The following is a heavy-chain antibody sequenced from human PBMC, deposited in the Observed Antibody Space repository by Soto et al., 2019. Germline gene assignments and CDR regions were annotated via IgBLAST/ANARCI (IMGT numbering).Heavy chain of an antibody. CDR1: GFTFSNYV. J-gene: IGHJ1*01. V-gene: IGHV3-30-3*01. D-gene: IGHD3-22*01. CDR3: AREDESSGYAGTFHH. Sequence: QVQLVESGGGVVQPGESLTLSCTASGFTFSNYVIHWVRQAPGKGLEWVALISHDGSNKHYADSVKDRFTISRDNSKSSLYMQMNSLGAEDTAMYYCAREDESSGYAGTFHHWGQGTLVTVSS. CDR2: ISHDGSNK.